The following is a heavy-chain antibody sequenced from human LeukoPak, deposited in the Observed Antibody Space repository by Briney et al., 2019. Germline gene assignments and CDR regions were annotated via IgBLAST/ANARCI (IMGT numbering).Heavy chain of an antibody. D-gene: IGHD3-9*01. CDR2: ISSSSSYI. CDR3: ARELDDILTGSVDY. V-gene: IGHV3-21*01. J-gene: IGHJ4*02. CDR1: GFTFSSYS. Sequence: GGSLRLSCAASGFTFSSYSMNWVRQAPGKGLEWVSSISSSSSYIYYADSVKGRFTISRDNAKNSLYLQMNSLRAEDTAVYYCARELDDILTGSVDYWGQGTLVTVSS.